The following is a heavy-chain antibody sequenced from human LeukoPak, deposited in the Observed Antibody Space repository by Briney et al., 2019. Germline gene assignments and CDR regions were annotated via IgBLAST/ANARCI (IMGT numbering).Heavy chain of an antibody. J-gene: IGHJ4*02. CDR1: GFTFSSSW. V-gene: IGHV3-7*01. Sequence: GGSLRLSCDASGFTFSSSWMNWVRQAPGKGLEWVASINEDGSEKYYVDSVKGRFTVSRDNAKNSLYLQMNSLRVEDTAVYYFTADSGRFRLDYWGQGILVTVSS. D-gene: IGHD1-26*01. CDR3: TADSGRFRLDY. CDR2: INEDGSEK.